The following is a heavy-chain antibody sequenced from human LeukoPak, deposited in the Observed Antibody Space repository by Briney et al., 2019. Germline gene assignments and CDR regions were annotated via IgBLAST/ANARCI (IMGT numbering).Heavy chain of an antibody. J-gene: IGHJ3*02. CDR2: INTDGSTT. D-gene: IGHD2-2*01. CDR1: GFTFSNYW. CDR3: ASEIVVPAADAFDI. V-gene: IGHV3-74*01. Sequence: GGSLRLSCAASGFTFSNYWIHWVRHAPGKGLVWVSRINTDGSTTTYADSVKGRFSISRDNAKNTVYLQMNNLRAEDTAVYYCASEIVVPAADAFDIWGQGTMVTVSS.